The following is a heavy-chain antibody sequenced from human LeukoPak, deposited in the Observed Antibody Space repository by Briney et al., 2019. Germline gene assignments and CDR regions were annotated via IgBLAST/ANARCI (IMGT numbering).Heavy chain of an antibody. V-gene: IGHV3-15*01. CDR3: TTIGSYVGDH. CDR1: GFTFSSSG. Sequence: GGSLRLSCAASGFTFSSSGMHWVRQAPGKGLEWVGRIKRESEGGTIDYAAPVEGRFTISRDDSKNTLYLQMYSLKSEDTALYYCTTIGSYVGDHWGQGTLVTVSS. CDR2: IKRESEGGTI. J-gene: IGHJ4*02. D-gene: IGHD3-16*01.